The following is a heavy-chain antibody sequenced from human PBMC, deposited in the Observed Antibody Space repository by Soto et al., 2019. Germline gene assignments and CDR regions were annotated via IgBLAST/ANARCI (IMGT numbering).Heavy chain of an antibody. D-gene: IGHD6-19*01. CDR1: GYTFTSYA. Sequence: QVQLVQSGAEEKKPGASVKVSCKASGYTFTSYAMHWVRQAPGQRLEWMGWINAGNGNTKHSRKFQGRVTITRDTSASTAYMELSSLRSEDTAVYYCARGSGWYPPFDYWGQGTLVTVSS. J-gene: IGHJ4*02. CDR2: INAGNGNT. CDR3: ARGSGWYPPFDY. V-gene: IGHV1-3*05.